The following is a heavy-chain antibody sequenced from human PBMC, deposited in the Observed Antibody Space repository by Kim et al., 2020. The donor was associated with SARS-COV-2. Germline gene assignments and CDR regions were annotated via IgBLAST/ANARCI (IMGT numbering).Heavy chain of an antibody. Sequence: GGSLRLSCAASGFTFSNHAMHWVRQAPGKGLEWVAIISYDGSSKYYRDSVKGRFTISRDNSENTLYLQMNSLRTEDAAVYYCVSLTYRTYVFGPFDMWGQGTKVTVSS. V-gene: IGHV3-30*04. CDR3: VSLTYRTYVFGPFDM. CDR1: GFTFSNHA. D-gene: IGHD3-10*02. CDR2: ISYDGSSK. J-gene: IGHJ3*02.